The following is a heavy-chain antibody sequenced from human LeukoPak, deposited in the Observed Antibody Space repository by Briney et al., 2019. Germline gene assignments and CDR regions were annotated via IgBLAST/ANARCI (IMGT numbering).Heavy chain of an antibody. Sequence: ASVKVSCKASGYTFTSHGISWVRQAPGQGLEWMGWISAYNGDTKYAQNLQGRVTLTTYTLTTTAYLGLRSLTSDDTAVYYCARDPSNTSGWKTWFDPWGQGTLVTVSS. D-gene: IGHD6-19*01. CDR3: ARDPSNTSGWKTWFDP. J-gene: IGHJ5*02. CDR1: GYTFTSHG. CDR2: ISAYNGDT. V-gene: IGHV1-18*01.